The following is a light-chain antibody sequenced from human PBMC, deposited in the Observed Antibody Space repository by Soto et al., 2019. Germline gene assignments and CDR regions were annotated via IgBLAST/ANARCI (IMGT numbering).Light chain of an antibody. J-gene: IGKJ1*01. V-gene: IGKV3-20*01. CDR2: GAS. Sequence: EIVLTQSPGTLSLSPGERATLSCRASQSVSRSYLAWYQKKPGQAPRLLIYGASIRATGIPDRLSGSGAGPDFSLNINKLEPEDFAVYYCQQYGESPPWTFGQGTKVEIK. CDR3: QQYGESPPWT. CDR1: QSVSRSY.